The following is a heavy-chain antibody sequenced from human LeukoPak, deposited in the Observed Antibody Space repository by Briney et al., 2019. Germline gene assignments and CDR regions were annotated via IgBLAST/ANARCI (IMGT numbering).Heavy chain of an antibody. J-gene: IGHJ5*02. CDR2: INPSGGST. Sequence: ASVKVSCKVSGYTLTELSMHWVRQAPGQGLEWMGIINPSGGSTSYAQKFQGRLSLTRDMSTSTDYMELSSLRSEDTAVYYCARDNSVGDIAWWFDPWGQGTLVTVSS. CDR3: ARDNSVGDIAWWFDP. CDR1: GYTLTELS. D-gene: IGHD3-10*01. V-gene: IGHV1-46*01.